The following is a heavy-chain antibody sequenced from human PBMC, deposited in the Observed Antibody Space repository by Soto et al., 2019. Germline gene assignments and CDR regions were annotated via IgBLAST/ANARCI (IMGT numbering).Heavy chain of an antibody. Sequence: SETLSLTCAVYGGSFSGYYWSWIRQPPGKGLEWIGEINHSGSTNYNPSLKSRVTISVDTSKNQFSLKLSSVTAADTAMYFCARGPLVVLNYFESWGQGTLVTVSS. CDR3: ARGPLVVLNYFES. J-gene: IGHJ4*02. V-gene: IGHV4-34*01. CDR1: GGSFSGYY. CDR2: INHSGST.